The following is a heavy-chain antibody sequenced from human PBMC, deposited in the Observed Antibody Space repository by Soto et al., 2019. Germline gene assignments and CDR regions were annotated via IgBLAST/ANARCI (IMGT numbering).Heavy chain of an antibody. Sequence: ASVKVSCKASGYTFTGYYMHWVRQAPGQGLERMGWINPNSGDTNYAQKFQGWVTMTRDTSISIAYMELSRLRSDDTAVFFCARDNRYCSGGSCRAIDYLGQGTLVTVSS. J-gene: IGHJ4*02. V-gene: IGHV1-2*04. CDR1: GYTFTGYY. D-gene: IGHD2-15*01. CDR3: ARDNRYCSGGSCRAIDY. CDR2: INPNSGDT.